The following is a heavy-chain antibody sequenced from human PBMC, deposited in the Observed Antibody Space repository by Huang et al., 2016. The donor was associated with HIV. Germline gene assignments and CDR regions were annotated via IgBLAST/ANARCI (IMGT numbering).Heavy chain of an antibody. CDR3: AKDLVTYDSSGSV. V-gene: IGHV3-23*01. Sequence: EVHLLESGGGLVQPGGSLRLSCAVSGFSFSSYAMRWVRQAPGRGLEWVSTVSNRASSRHYSDSVRGRFTISRDNSKDTLYLQMNSLRAEDTALYYCAKDLVTYDSSGSVWGQGTLVTVSS. J-gene: IGHJ4*02. D-gene: IGHD3-22*01. CDR1: GFSFSSYA. CDR2: VSNRASSR.